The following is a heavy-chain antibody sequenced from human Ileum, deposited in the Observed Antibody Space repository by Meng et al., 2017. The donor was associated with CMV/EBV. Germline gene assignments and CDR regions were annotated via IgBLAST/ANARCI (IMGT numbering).Heavy chain of an antibody. J-gene: IGHJ4*02. CDR1: GGSLGGYY. CDR3: ARGGRRRIVSGPFVDY. CDR2: NNESGGT. Sequence: GSLRLSCAVYGGSLGGYYWSWIRQSPGKGREWSGENNESGGTKYNSSLKSRVTISVDTSNNQYSLNLSSVTAATTALYYSARGGRRRIVSGPFVDYWGQGTLVTVSS. D-gene: IGHD3-22*01. V-gene: IGHV4-34*01.